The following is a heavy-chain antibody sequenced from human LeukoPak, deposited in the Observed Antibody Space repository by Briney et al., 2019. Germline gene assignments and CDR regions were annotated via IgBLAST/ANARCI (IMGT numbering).Heavy chain of an antibody. D-gene: IGHD3-10*01. J-gene: IGHJ4*02. V-gene: IGHV3-23*01. Sequence: PGGSLRLSCAASGFTFSSYAMSRVRQAPGKGLEWVSAISGSGGSTYYADSVKGRFTISRDNSKNTLYLQMNSLRAEDTAVYYCARGYYGSGSYWDYWGRGTLVTVSS. CDR1: GFTFSSYA. CDR2: ISGSGGST. CDR3: ARGYYGSGSYWDY.